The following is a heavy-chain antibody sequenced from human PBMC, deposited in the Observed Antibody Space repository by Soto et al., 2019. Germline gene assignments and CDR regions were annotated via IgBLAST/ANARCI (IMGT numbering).Heavy chain of an antibody. V-gene: IGHV1-3*01. CDR1: GYSFTSHV. Sequence: QVRLLQSGAVAMKTGASVELSCEASGYSFTSHVIHWLRQAPGERLEWMGWIKPGTGATKYLQTLQDRVTISRDTSANIVNLEMRSLRSEDTAVYCARGYYYDSSGYYLDHWGKGTLVTVSS. CDR3: ARGYYYDSSGYYLDH. CDR2: IKPGTGAT. D-gene: IGHD3-22*01. J-gene: IGHJ4*02.